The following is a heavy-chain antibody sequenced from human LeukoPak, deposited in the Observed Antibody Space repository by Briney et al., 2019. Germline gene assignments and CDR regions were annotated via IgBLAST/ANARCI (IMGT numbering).Heavy chain of an antibody. J-gene: IGHJ4*02. Sequence: ETLSLTCAVYGGSFSGYYWSWIRQPPGKGLEWVSAISGSGGSTYYADSVKGRFTISRDNSKNTLYLQMNSLRAEDTAVYYCAKAPNWIASSDYWGQGTLVTVSS. CDR1: GGSFSGYY. D-gene: IGHD1-1*01. V-gene: IGHV3-23*01. CDR2: ISGSGGST. CDR3: AKAPNWIASSDY.